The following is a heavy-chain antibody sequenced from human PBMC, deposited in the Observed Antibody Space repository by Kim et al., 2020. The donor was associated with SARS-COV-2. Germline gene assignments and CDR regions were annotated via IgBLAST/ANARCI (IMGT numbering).Heavy chain of an antibody. D-gene: IGHD6-13*01. V-gene: IGHV4-39*01. CDR2: IFHSGSA. CDR3: ATEGGSWDYFDF. J-gene: IGHJ4*02. Sequence: SETLSLTCNVSGGSTSSIDYYWAWIRQPPGKGPEWIGSIFHSGSAYYNPSLKSRVTISVDTSKNQFSLKLASVTAADTALYYCATEGGSWDYFDFWGQGALVTVSS. CDR1: GGSTSSIDYY.